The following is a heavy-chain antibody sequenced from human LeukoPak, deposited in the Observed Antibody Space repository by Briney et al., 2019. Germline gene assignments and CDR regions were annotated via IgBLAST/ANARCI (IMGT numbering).Heavy chain of an antibody. CDR1: GGTFSSYA. Sequence: GASVKVSCKASGGTFSSYAISWVRQAPGQGLEWMGGIIPIFGTANYAQKFQGRVTITADESTSTAYMELSSLRSEDTAFYYCARGWDTSGQIPFFYWGQGTLVTVSS. J-gene: IGHJ4*02. V-gene: IGHV1-69*13. CDR3: ARGWDTSGQIPFFY. CDR2: IIPIFGTA. D-gene: IGHD3-22*01.